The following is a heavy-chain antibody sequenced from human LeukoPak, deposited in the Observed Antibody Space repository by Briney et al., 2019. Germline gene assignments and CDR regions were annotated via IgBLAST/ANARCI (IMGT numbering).Heavy chain of an antibody. CDR1: GGSISSYY. J-gene: IGHJ4*02. CDR2: IYYSGST. D-gene: IGHD7-27*01. CDR3: ARLGENWEDRHFDY. V-gene: IGHV4-59*08. Sequence: SETLSLTCTVSGGSISSYYWSWIRQPPGKGLEWIGYIYYSGSTNYNPSLKSRVTISVDTSKNQFSLKLSSVTAADTAVYYCARLGENWEDRHFDYWGQGTLVTVSS.